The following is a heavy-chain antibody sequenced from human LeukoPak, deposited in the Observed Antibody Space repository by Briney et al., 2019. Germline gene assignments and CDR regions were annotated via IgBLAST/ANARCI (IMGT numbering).Heavy chain of an antibody. CDR2: ISAYNGNT. CDR3: AREGLSETLDY. J-gene: IGHJ4*02. CDR1: GYTLTELS. V-gene: IGHV1-18*01. D-gene: IGHD2/OR15-2a*01. Sequence: ASVKVSCKVSGYTLTELSMHWVRQAPGQGLEWMGWISAYNGNTNYAQKLQGRVTMTTDTSTSTAYMELRSLRSDDTAVYYCAREGLSETLDYWGQGTLVTVSS.